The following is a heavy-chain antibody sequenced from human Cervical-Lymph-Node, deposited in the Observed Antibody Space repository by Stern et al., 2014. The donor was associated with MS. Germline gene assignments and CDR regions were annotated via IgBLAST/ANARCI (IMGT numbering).Heavy chain of an antibody. Sequence: EQLVESGAEVKKPGSSARVSCKASGGTFSSYAISWVRQAPGQGLEWMGGIIPMFGTANYAQKFQGRVTITADDSTTTAYMEVSSLRSEDTAVYYCASSVGELTPEAVWGQGTTVTVFS. V-gene: IGHV1-69*01. D-gene: IGHD3-10*01. CDR1: GGTFSSYA. CDR3: ASSVGELTPEAV. J-gene: IGHJ6*02. CDR2: IIPMFGTA.